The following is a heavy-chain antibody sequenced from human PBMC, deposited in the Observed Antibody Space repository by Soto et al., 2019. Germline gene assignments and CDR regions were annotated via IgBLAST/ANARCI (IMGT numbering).Heavy chain of an antibody. CDR2: IRHKADSYTT. D-gene: IGHD1-26*01. V-gene: IGHV3-72*01. Sequence: EVQLVESGGGLVQPGGSLRLSCAASGFTFSDHYMDWVRQAPGKGLEWVGRIRHKADSYTTEYAASVKGRFSISRDDSKNLVYLQMNSLKNEETAVYYCTRRWDRGFDAWGQGTLVTVSS. CDR1: GFTFSDHY. J-gene: IGHJ5*02. CDR3: TRRWDRGFDA.